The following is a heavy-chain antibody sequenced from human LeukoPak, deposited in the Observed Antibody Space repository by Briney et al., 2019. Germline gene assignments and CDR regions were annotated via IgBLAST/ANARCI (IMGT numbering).Heavy chain of an antibody. Sequence: GGSLRLSCAASGFTFSSYWMHWVRRAPGKGLEWVAFIRYDGSDKYYADSVKGRFTISRDNSKNTHYLQMNSLTSEDTAVYYCAKEKGEGYCTSTTCYTDVLDVWGQGTMVTVSS. CDR2: IRYDGSDK. J-gene: IGHJ3*01. V-gene: IGHV3-30*02. CDR1: GFTFSSYW. D-gene: IGHD2-2*02. CDR3: AKEKGEGYCTSTTCYTDVLDV.